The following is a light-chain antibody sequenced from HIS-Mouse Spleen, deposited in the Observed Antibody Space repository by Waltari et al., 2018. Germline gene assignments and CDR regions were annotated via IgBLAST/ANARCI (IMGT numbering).Light chain of an antibody. J-gene: IGLJ2*01. CDR1: ALPKKY. Sequence: SYELTQPPSVSVSPGQTARITCSGDALPKKYAYWYQQKSGQAPVLVIYEDSKRPSGVPERFSGSSSGPMATLTISGAQVEDEADYYCYSTDSSGNHRVFGGGTKLTVL. V-gene: IGLV3-10*01. CDR3: YSTDSSGNHRV. CDR2: EDS.